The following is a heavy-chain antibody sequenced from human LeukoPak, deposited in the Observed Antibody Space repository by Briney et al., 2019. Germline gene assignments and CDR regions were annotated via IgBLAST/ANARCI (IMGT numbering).Heavy chain of an antibody. D-gene: IGHD3-10*01. Sequence: PSETLSLTCTVSDDSIRNYYWSWIRQPPGKGLEWIGYIHYSGSTNYNPSLKSRVTISVDTSKNQFSLKLSSVTAADTAVYYCARHVDYYGSGSYSHWGQGTLVTVSS. CDR1: DDSIRNYY. CDR2: IHYSGST. CDR3: ARHVDYYGSGSYSH. V-gene: IGHV4-59*08. J-gene: IGHJ4*02.